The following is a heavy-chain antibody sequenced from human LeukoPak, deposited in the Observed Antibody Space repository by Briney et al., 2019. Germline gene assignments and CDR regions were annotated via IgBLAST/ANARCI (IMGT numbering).Heavy chain of an antibody. CDR1: GGTFSSYD. J-gene: IGHJ4*02. Sequence: SVKVSCKASGGTFSSYDISWVRQAPGQGHEWMGGIMPMFGKTNYAQKFQGRVTTTADKATSTAYMELSSLRSEDTAVYYCAGGRTDIVVVPATLRNYYFDYWGQGTLVTVSS. CDR2: IMPMFGKT. CDR3: AGGRTDIVVVPATLRNYYFDY. D-gene: IGHD2-2*01. V-gene: IGHV1-69*06.